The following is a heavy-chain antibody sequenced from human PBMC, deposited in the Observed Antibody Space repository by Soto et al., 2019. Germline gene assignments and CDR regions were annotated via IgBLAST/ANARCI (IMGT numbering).Heavy chain of an antibody. V-gene: IGHV1-46*01. Sequence: GASVKVSCKASGYTFTSHYMHWVRQAPGQGLEWMGIINPSGGSTSYAQKFQGRVTMTRDTSTSTVYMELSSLRSEDTAVYYCARAQQWLVLYYYYYGMDVWGQGTTVTVSS. J-gene: IGHJ6*02. CDR1: GYTFTSHY. CDR3: ARAQQWLVLYYYYYGMDV. D-gene: IGHD6-19*01. CDR2: INPSGGST.